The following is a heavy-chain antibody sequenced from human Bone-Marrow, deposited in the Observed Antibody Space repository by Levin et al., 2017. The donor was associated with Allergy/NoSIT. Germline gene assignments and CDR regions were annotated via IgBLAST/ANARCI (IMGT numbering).Heavy chain of an antibody. CDR2: IIPIFGTA. CDR3: ARDRGRYCSGGSCYRMEYFQH. D-gene: IGHD2-15*01. V-gene: IGHV1-69*13. J-gene: IGHJ1*01. CDR1: GGTFSSYA. Sequence: SVKVSCKASGGTFSSYAISWVRQAPGQGLEWMGGIIPIFGTANYAQKFQGRVTITADESTSTAYMELSSLRSEDTAVYYCARDRGRYCSGGSCYRMEYFQHWGQGTLVTVSS.